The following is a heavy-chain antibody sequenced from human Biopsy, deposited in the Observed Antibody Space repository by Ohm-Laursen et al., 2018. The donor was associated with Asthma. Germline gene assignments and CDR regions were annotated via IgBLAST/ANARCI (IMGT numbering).Heavy chain of an antibody. CDR2: ISKDASTQ. Sequence: SLRLSCAAAGFTFSSYGMHWVRQAPGKGLEWVGVISKDASTQDYADSVKGRFTMARDNSKNTLDLQMNSLREEDTAVYYCVRDGTDDAFDIWGQGTVVSVSS. D-gene: IGHD1-1*01. J-gene: IGHJ3*02. CDR3: VRDGTDDAFDI. V-gene: IGHV3-30*03. CDR1: GFTFSSYG.